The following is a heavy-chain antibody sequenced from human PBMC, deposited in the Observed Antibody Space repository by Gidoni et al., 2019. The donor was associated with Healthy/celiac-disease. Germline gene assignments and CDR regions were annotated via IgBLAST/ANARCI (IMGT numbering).Heavy chain of an antibody. J-gene: IGHJ5*02. CDR3: AKDRFGGGYLWSDGFGFDP. CDR2: ISWHSGSI. CDR1: GFTFDDYA. V-gene: IGHV3-9*01. D-gene: IGHD5-12*01. Sequence: EVQLVESGGGLVQPGRSLRLSCAASGFTFDDYAMPWVRQAPGKGLEWVSGISWHSGSIGYADSVKGRFTISRDNAKNSLYLQMNSLRPEDTAFYYCAKDRFGGGYLWSDGFGFDPWGQGTLVTVSS.